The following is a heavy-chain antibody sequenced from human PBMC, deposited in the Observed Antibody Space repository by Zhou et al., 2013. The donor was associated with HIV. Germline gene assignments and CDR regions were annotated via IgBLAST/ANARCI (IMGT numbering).Heavy chain of an antibody. Sequence: QVQLVQSGAEVKKPGASVKVSCKASGYTFINYGITWVRQAPGQGLEWMGWIGAYNGNTKYVMKLQGRVTMITDTSTSTAYMELRGLRSDDTAVYYCARGDSSRWYEYGMDVWGQGTTVTVSS. D-gene: IGHD6-13*01. J-gene: IGHJ6*02. V-gene: IGHV1-18*01. CDR1: GYTFINYG. CDR2: IGAYNGNT. CDR3: ARGDSSRWYEYGMDV.